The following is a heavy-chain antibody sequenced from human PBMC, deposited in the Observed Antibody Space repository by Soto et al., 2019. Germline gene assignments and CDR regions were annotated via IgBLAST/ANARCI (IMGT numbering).Heavy chain of an antibody. CDR2: IWYDGSNK. CDR3: ARATAIAAAADY. J-gene: IGHJ4*02. D-gene: IGHD6-13*01. V-gene: IGHV3-33*01. Sequence: QVQLVESGGGVVQPGRSLRLPCAASGFTFSSYGMHWVRQAPGKGLEWVAVIWYDGSNKYYADSVKGRFTISRDNSKNTLYLQMNSLRAEDTAVYYCARATAIAAAADYWGQGTLVTVSS. CDR1: GFTFSSYG.